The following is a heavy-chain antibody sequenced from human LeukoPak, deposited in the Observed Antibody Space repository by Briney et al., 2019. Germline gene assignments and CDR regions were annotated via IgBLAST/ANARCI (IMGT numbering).Heavy chain of an antibody. Sequence: SETLSLTCTVPDGSISNSLWNWVRQPPGKGLGWIAYIHTSGSTNYDPAFKSRVTLSVDTSKSQFSLRLNSVTASDTAVYYCANSYDGKIVPFDNWGQGTLVTVSS. D-gene: IGHD4-23*01. CDR3: ANSYDGKIVPFDN. J-gene: IGHJ4*02. V-gene: IGHV4-4*09. CDR1: DGSISNSL. CDR2: IHTSGST.